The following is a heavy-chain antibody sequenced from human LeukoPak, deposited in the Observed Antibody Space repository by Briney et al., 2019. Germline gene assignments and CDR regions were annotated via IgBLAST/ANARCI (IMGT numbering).Heavy chain of an antibody. V-gene: IGHV1-2*02. CDR2: INPNSGGT. CDR3: ARDYDFWSGDPYYFDY. Sequence: EASVKVSCKASGYXFTGYYIHWVRQAPGQGPEWLGWINPNSGGTNYAQKFQGRVTMTRDTSISTAYMELSRLRSDDTAVYYCARDYDFWSGDPYYFDYWGQGTLVTVSS. CDR1: GYXFTGYY. J-gene: IGHJ4*02. D-gene: IGHD3-3*01.